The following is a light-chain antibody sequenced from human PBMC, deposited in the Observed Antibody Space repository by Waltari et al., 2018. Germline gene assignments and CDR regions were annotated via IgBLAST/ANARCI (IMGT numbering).Light chain of an antibody. Sequence: SYELTQSPSVSVSPGHTARPTCSGADAPKRLVFWYQQKSGQVPILVIYDDPERPSGIPERFSGSSSGTMATLTISGAQVEDEADYYCYSTDRGGQNRGVFGGGTKLTVL. CDR2: DDP. V-gene: IGLV3-10*01. CDR1: DAPKRL. J-gene: IGLJ2*01. CDR3: YSTDRGGQNRGV.